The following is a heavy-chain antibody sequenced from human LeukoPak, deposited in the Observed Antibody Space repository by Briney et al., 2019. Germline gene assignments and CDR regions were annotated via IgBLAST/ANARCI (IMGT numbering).Heavy chain of an antibody. J-gene: IGHJ3*02. Sequence: SETLSLTCTVSGGSISSYYWSWIRQPPGKGLEWIGYIFYSGSTDYNPSLKSRVTISVDTSKNQFSLKLSSVTAADTAVYYCAAGATWKNAFDIWGQGTMVTVSS. V-gene: IGHV4-59*12. CDR1: GGSISSYY. CDR2: IFYSGST. D-gene: IGHD1-26*01. CDR3: AAGATWKNAFDI.